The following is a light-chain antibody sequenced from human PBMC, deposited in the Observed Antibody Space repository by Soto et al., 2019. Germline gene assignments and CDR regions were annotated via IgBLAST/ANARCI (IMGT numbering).Light chain of an antibody. J-gene: IGLJ2*01. V-gene: IGLV1-51*01. CDR2: DNN. Sequence: QSVLTQPPSVSAAPGQKVTISCSGSSSNIGNNYVSWYQQLPGTAPKLLIYDNNERPSGIPDRFSGSKSGTSATLGITGLQTGDEADYYCGTWDSSLSAGVFGGVTKLTVL. CDR3: GTWDSSLSAGV. CDR1: SSNIGNNY.